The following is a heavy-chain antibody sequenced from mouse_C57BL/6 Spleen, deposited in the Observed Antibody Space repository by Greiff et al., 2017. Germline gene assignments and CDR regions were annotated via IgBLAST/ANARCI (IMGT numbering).Heavy chain of an antibody. D-gene: IGHD1-1*01. CDR1: GYTFTSYW. Sequence: VQLQQPGAELVKPGASVKLSCKASGYTFTSYWMQWVKQRPGQGLEWIGEIDPSDSYTNYNQKFKGKATLTVDTSSSTAYMQLSSLTSEDSAVYSWSRSGTPVVATAWYFDVWATGTTVTVSP. V-gene: IGHV1-50*01. J-gene: IGHJ1*03. CDR3: SRSGTPVVATAWYFDV. CDR2: IDPSDSYT.